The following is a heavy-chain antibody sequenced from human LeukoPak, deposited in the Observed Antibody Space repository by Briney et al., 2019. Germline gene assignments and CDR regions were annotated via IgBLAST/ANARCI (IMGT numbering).Heavy chain of an antibody. CDR3: ARVFVEVNFDY. CDR1: GFTFSSYA. CDR2: ISGSGGST. J-gene: IGHJ4*02. Sequence: GSLRLSCAASGFTFSSYAMSWVRQAPGKGLEWVSVISGSGGSTYYADSVKGRFTISRDNAKNSLYLQMNSLRAEDTAVYYCARVFVEVNFDYWGQGTLVTVSS. V-gene: IGHV3-23*01. D-gene: IGHD3-10*02.